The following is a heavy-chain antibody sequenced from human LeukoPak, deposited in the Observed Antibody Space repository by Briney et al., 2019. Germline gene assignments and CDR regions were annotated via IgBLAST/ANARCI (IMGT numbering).Heavy chain of an antibody. Sequence: SETLSLTCTVSGDSIGRYFWSWIRQSPTKGVEWLGYMHFSGATNYNPSLKSRVTIPVDTSKKEFSLKLTSVTAADTAVYFCARDTGDYPYYFDYWGQGILVTVSS. CDR2: MHFSGAT. D-gene: IGHD3-9*01. J-gene: IGHJ4*02. CDR3: ARDTGDYPYYFDY. CDR1: GDSIGRYF. V-gene: IGHV4-59*01.